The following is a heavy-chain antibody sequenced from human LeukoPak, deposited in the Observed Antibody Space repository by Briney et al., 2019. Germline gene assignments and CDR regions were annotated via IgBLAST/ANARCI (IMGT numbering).Heavy chain of an antibody. V-gene: IGHV1-69*13. J-gene: IGHJ6*03. Sequence: ASVKVSCKASGGTFSSYAISWARQAPGQGLEWMGEIIPIFGTANYAQKFQGRVTITADESTSTAYMELSSLRSEDTAVYYCASATAVTWRYYYYMDVWGKGTTVTVSS. CDR1: GGTFSSYA. CDR2: IIPIFGTA. D-gene: IGHD4-23*01. CDR3: ASATAVTWRYYYYMDV.